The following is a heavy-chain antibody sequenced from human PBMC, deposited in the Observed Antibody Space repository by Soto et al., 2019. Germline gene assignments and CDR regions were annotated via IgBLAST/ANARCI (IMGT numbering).Heavy chain of an antibody. D-gene: IGHD1-20*01. V-gene: IGHV1-69*04. Sequence: SVKVSCKASGGTFSSYTISWLRQAPGQGLEWMGRIIPILGIANYAQKFQGRVTITADKSTSTAYMELSSLRSEDTAVYYCARDYGITGTAYDAFDIWGQGTMVTVSS. CDR3: ARDYGITGTAYDAFDI. CDR1: GGTFSSYT. J-gene: IGHJ3*02. CDR2: IIPILGIA.